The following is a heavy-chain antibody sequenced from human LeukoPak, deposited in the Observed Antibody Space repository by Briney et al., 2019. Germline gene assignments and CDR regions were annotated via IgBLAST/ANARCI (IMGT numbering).Heavy chain of an antibody. CDR2: INANSGGT. Sequence: GGSVKVSCKASGYTCTGYYMHWVGQAPGQGLEWMGWINANSGGTNYAQKFQDRVTMTRDTSISTAYMELSRLRSDDTAVYYCARALVAAGRSLIDDWGQGSLVTVSS. CDR1: GYTCTGYY. CDR3: ARALVAAGRSLIDD. D-gene: IGHD6-13*01. V-gene: IGHV1-2*02. J-gene: IGHJ4*02.